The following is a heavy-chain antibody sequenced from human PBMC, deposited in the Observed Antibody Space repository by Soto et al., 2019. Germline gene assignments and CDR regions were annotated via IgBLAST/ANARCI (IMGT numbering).Heavy chain of an antibody. V-gene: IGHV1-18*01. J-gene: IGHJ5*02. D-gene: IGHD2-15*01. CDR1: GYTFTSYG. Sequence: GASVKVSCKASGYTFTSYGISWVRQAPGQGLEWMGWISAYNGNTNYAQKLQGRVTMTTDTSTSTAYMELRSLRSDDTAVYYCARGAYCSGGSCYSRWLDPWGQGPLVTVP. CDR3: ARGAYCSGGSCYSRWLDP. CDR2: ISAYNGNT.